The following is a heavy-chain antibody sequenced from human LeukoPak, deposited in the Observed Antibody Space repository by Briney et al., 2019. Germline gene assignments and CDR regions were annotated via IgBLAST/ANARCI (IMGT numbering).Heavy chain of an antibody. CDR1: GGSISSSTYS. D-gene: IGHD5-24*01. Sequence: SETLSLTCTVFGGSISSSTYSWGWIRQPPGKGLEWIENIYYSGSTDYNPSLKSRVLIFVDTSKNQFSLKLRSVTAADTAVYYCARLGNGYNRYYFEYWGQGTLVTVSS. V-gene: IGHV4-39*01. J-gene: IGHJ4*02. CDR3: ARLGNGYNRYYFEY. CDR2: IYYSGST.